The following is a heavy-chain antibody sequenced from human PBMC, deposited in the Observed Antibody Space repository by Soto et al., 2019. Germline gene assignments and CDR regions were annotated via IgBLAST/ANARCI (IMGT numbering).Heavy chain of an antibody. J-gene: IGHJ4*02. Sequence: GASVKVSCTASGGSFSSYAISWVRQAPGQGLEWMGGIIPIFGTANYAQKFQGRVTITADESTSTAYMELSSLRSEDTAVYYCASRGQLVKVYYFDYWGQGTLVTVSS. CDR3: ASRGQLVKVYYFDY. CDR1: GGSFSSYA. CDR2: IIPIFGTA. V-gene: IGHV1-69*13. D-gene: IGHD6-13*01.